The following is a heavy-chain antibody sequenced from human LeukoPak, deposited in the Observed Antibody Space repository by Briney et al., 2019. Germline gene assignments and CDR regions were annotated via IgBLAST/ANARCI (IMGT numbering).Heavy chain of an antibody. D-gene: IGHD3-3*01. CDR3: ARGGDFWSGYYKALDY. J-gene: IGHJ4*02. CDR2: IYYSGST. V-gene: IGHV4-59*01. CDR1: GGSISSYY. Sequence: PSETLSFTCTVSGGSISSYYWSWIRQPPGKGLEWIGYIYYSGSTNYNPSLKSRVTISVDTSKNQFSLKLSSVTAADTAVHYCARGGDFWSGYYKALDYWGQGTLVTVSS.